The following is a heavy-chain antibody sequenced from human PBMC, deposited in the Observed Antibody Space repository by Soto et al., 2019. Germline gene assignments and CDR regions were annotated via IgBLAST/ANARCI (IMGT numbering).Heavy chain of an antibody. CDR2: ISGSGVST. CDR3: AKDPLYYDSSVFDY. CDR1: GFIFSSYT. J-gene: IGHJ4*02. V-gene: IGHV3-23*01. Sequence: GGSLRLSCAASGFIFSSYTMSWVRQAPGKGLEWVSAISGSGVSTYYADSVKGRFTISRDNSKNTLYMQMNSLRAEDTAVYYCAKDPLYYDSSVFDYWGQGTLVTVSS. D-gene: IGHD3-22*01.